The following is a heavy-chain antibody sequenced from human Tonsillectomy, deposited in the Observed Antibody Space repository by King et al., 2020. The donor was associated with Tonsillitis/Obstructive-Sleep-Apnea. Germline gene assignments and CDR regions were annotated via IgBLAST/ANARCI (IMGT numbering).Heavy chain of an antibody. CDR3: ARVVRGFRTNNWFDP. Sequence: VQLVESGGGLVQPGGSLRLSCAASGFTFSSYEMNWVRQAPGKGLEWVSYISSSGSTIYYADSGKGRFNISRDNAKNSLYLQMNSLRAEDTAFYYCARVVRGFRTNNWFDPWGQGTLVTVSS. D-gene: IGHD2-21*01. CDR1: GFTFSSYE. V-gene: IGHV3-48*03. J-gene: IGHJ5*02. CDR2: ISSSGSTI.